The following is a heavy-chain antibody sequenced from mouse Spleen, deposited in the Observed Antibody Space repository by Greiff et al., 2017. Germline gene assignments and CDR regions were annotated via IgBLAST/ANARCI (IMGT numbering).Heavy chain of an antibody. CDR1: GFTFTDYY. V-gene: IGHV7-3*01. D-gene: IGHD2-4*01. CDR3: ARYEDYDGMDY. CDR2: IRNKANGYTT. Sequence: EVMLVESGGGLVQPGGSLSLSCAASGFTFTDYYMSWVRQPPGKALEWLGFIRNKANGYTTEYSASVKGRFTISRDNSQSILYLQMNALRAEDSATYYCARYEDYDGMDYWGQGTSVTVSS. J-gene: IGHJ4*01.